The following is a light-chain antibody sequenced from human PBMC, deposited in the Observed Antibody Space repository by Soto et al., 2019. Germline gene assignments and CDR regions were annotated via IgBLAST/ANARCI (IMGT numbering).Light chain of an antibody. V-gene: IGKV1-39*01. J-gene: IGKJ1*01. Sequence: DIQMTQSPSSLSASVRDRVTITCRASQSISSYVNWYQQKPGKAPKLLIYAASSLQSGVQSRFSGSGSGTGFTLAVSSPQPEDFATYVCQQGYSTPRTFGQGTKVEVK. CDR1: QSISSY. CDR3: QQGYSTPRT. CDR2: AAS.